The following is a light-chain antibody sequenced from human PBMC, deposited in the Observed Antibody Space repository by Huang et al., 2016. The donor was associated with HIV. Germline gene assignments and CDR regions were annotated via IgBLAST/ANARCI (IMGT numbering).Light chain of an antibody. CDR1: QNGSNY. J-gene: IGKJ4*01. CDR3: QQRGFWPLT. CDR2: DAS. V-gene: IGKV3-11*01. Sequence: EVVLPQSPATLSLSPGERGTLYCRASQNGSNYSAWYQQRLGQTPRLIMYDASHRATGTPARFSGGGSGTDFSLTISSLEPEDFAVYYGQQRGFWPLTFGGGTKVDMK.